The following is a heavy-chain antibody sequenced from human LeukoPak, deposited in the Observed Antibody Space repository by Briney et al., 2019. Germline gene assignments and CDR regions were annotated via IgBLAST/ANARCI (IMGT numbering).Heavy chain of an antibody. CDR3: GGGLWEQRLDY. V-gene: IGHV3-30*15. D-gene: IGHD1/OR15-1a*01. CDR2: ISYDGSKE. CDR1: GFILSDYA. Sequence: GGSLRLSCAASGFILSDYAMHWVRQAPGEGLEWVAVISYDGSKEYYADSVKGRFTISRDNSKNTVYLQMSSLRADDTAVYYCGGGLWEQRLDYWGQGALVTVSS. J-gene: IGHJ4*01.